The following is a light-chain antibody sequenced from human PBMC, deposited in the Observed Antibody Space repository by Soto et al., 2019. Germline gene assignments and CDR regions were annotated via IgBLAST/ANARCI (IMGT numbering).Light chain of an antibody. CDR1: QSVSGN. Sequence: EIVMTQSPATLSVSPGERATLSCRPSQSVSGNLAWYQQKPGQSPRLLIYGASTRAIGIPARFSGSGSGTEFTLTISSLQSEDFAVYYCQHYNGWPAWTFGQGTKVEVK. J-gene: IGKJ1*01. CDR3: QHYNGWPAWT. V-gene: IGKV3-15*01. CDR2: GAS.